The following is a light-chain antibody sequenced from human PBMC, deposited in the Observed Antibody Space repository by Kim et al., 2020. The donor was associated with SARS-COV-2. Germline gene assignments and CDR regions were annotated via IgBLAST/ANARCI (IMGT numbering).Light chain of an antibody. Sequence: DIQMTQSPSSGSASVGDRINITCRASQGISSSLAWYQQKPGEAPKLLLYAASNLQSGVPSRFSGSGSGTDFTLPISSLQPEDSANYYCPQAASFPITFGGGTKVDI. J-gene: IGKJ4*01. V-gene: IGKV1-12*01. CDR3: PQAASFPIT. CDR1: QGISSS. CDR2: AAS.